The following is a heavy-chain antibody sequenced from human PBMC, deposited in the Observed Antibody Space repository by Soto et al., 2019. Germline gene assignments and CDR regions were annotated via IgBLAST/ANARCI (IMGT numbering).Heavy chain of an antibody. CDR3: EQSCSRDHYYGMEF. CDR1: GFTLSTYA. Sequence: GGSLRLSCAASGFTLSTYAMNWVRQASGKGLEWVAGGSAGGGGISYADSVKGGFTISRDNSKGSRYLQLSSLIAEDTDVFSCEQSCSRDHYYGMEFWRQVTTVTV. J-gene: IGHJ6*02. D-gene: IGHD2-2*01. V-gene: IGHV3-23*01. CDR2: GSAGGGGI.